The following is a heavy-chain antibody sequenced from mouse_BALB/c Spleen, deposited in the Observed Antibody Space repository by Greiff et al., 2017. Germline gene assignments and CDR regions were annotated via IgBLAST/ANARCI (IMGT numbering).Heavy chain of an antibody. CDR3: ASYYYSSSLAWFAY. Sequence: QVQLQQSGPGLVAPSQSLSITCTVSGFSLTSYGVYWVRQPPGKGLVWLGVIWAGGSTNYNSAPMSRLSISKDNSKSQVFLKMNSLQTDDTAMYYCASYYYSSSLAWFAYWGQGTLVTVSA. V-gene: IGHV2-9*02. D-gene: IGHD1-1*01. CDR1: GFSLTSYG. J-gene: IGHJ3*01. CDR2: IWAGGST.